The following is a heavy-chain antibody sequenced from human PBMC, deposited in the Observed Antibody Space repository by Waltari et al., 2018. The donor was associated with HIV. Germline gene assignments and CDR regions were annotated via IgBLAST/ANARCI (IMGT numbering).Heavy chain of an antibody. J-gene: IGHJ4*02. CDR2: INHSGST. CDR3: ARGRGDSSGYYADY. D-gene: IGHD3-22*01. CDR1: GGSFSGYY. Sequence: QVQLQQWGAGLLKPSETLSLTCAVYGGSFSGYYWSWIRQPPGKGLEWIGEINHSGSTNYNPSLKSRVTIAVDTSKNQCSLKLSSVTAADTAVYYCARGRGDSSGYYADYWGQGTLVTVSS. V-gene: IGHV4-34*01.